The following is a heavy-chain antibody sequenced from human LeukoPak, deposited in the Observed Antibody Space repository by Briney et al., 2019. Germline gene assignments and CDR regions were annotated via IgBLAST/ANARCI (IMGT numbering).Heavy chain of an antibody. V-gene: IGHV3-21*01. D-gene: IGHD4-23*01. Sequence: GGSLRLSCAASGFTFTRNSMNWVRQAPGKGLEWASSISSASSYIYYADSVKGRFTISRDNAKNSLYLQMNSLRAEDTAVYYCARDPDYGGNSFVFDYWGQGTLVTVSS. CDR1: GFTFTRNS. CDR3: ARDPDYGGNSFVFDY. CDR2: ISSASSYI. J-gene: IGHJ4*02.